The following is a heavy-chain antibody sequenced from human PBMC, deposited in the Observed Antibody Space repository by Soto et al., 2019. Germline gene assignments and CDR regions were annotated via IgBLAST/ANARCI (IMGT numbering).Heavy chain of an antibody. CDR2: IIPIFGTA. CDR3: ARVMSGYFSYYFDY. V-gene: IGHV1-69*13. Sequence: SVKVSWKASGGTFSSYAISWVRQAPGQGLEWMGGIIPIFGTANYAQKFQGRVTITADESTSTAYMELSSLRSEDTAVYYCARVMSGYFSYYFDYWGQGTLVTVS. D-gene: IGHD5-12*01. J-gene: IGHJ4*02. CDR1: GGTFSSYA.